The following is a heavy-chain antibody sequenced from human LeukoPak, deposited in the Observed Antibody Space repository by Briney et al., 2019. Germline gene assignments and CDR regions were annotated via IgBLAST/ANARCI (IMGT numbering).Heavy chain of an antibody. D-gene: IGHD3-16*01. CDR3: ARAPDHPYSVRGGVGYYYYMDV. CDR1: GGSISSGSYY. Sequence: PSETLSLTCTVSGGSISSGSYYWSWIRQPAGKGLEWIGRIYTTGSTNYNPSLKSRVTISVDTSKNQFSLKLSSVTAADTAVYYCARAPDHPYSVRGGVGYYYYMDVWGKGTTVTISS. V-gene: IGHV4-61*02. J-gene: IGHJ6*03. CDR2: IYTTGST.